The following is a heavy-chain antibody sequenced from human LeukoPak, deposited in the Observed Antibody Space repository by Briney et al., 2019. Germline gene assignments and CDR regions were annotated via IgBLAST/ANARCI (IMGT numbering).Heavy chain of an antibody. Sequence: PGGSLRLSXAASGFTFSRFWMSWVRQAPGKGLEWVANINRDGSEKHYVDSVKGRFTISRDNAKNSLYLQMNSLRAEDTAVYYCARPMVRGVIVFSFDYWGQGTLVTVSS. CDR3: ARPMVRGVIVFSFDY. D-gene: IGHD3-10*01. J-gene: IGHJ4*02. V-gene: IGHV3-7*01. CDR1: GFTFSRFW. CDR2: INRDGSEK.